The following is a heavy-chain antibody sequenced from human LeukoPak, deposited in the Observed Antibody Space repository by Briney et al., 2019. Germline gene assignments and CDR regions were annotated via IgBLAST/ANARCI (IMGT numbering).Heavy chain of an antibody. Sequence: PGGSLRLSCAASGFTFSDYYMSWIRQAPGKGLEWVSAISGSGGSTYYADSVKGRFTISRDNSKNTLYLQMNSLRAEDTAVYYCAKYSGSYGLDYWGQGTLVTVSS. CDR2: ISGSGGST. D-gene: IGHD1-26*01. CDR3: AKYSGSYGLDY. V-gene: IGHV3-23*01. CDR1: GFTFSDYY. J-gene: IGHJ4*02.